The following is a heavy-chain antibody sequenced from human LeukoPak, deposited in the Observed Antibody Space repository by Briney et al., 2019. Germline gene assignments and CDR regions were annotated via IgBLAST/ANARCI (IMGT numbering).Heavy chain of an antibody. V-gene: IGHV3-33*01. CDR3: ARDPYCGGDCFGVPGAFDI. D-gene: IGHD2-21*02. CDR2: IWYDGSNK. CDR1: GFTFSSYG. J-gene: IGHJ3*02. Sequence: PGGSLRLSCAASGFTFSSYGMHWVRQAPGKGLEWVAVIWYDGSNKYYADSVKGRFTISRDNSKNTLYLQMNSLRAEDTAVYYCARDPYCGGDCFGVPGAFDIRGQGTMVTVSS.